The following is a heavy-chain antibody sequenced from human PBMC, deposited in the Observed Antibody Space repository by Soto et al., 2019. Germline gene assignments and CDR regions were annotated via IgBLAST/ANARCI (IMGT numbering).Heavy chain of an antibody. V-gene: IGHV3-30*18. D-gene: IGHD6-6*01. CDR1: GFTFSSYG. CDR2: ISYDGSNK. J-gene: IGHJ6*02. Sequence: GGSLRLSCAASGFTFSSYGMHWVRQAPGKGLEWVAVISYDGSNKYYADSVKGRFTISRDNSKNTLYLQMNSLRAEDTAVYYCAKDKRLSIAARPYYYYGMDVWGQGTTGTVSS. CDR3: AKDKRLSIAARPYYYYGMDV.